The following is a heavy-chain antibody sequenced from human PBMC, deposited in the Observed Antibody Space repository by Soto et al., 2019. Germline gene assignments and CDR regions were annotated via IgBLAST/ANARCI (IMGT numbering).Heavy chain of an antibody. CDR3: ARGYCSSTRSCLGLIYYYYYGMDV. J-gene: IGHJ6*02. Sequence: ASVKVSCKASGYTFTSYDINWVRQATGQGLEWMGWMNPNSGNTGYAQKFQGRVTMTRNTSISTAYMELSSLRSEDTAVYYWARGYCSSTRSCLGLIYYYYYGMDVWGQGTTVTVSS. V-gene: IGHV1-8*01. CDR1: GYTFTSYD. D-gene: IGHD2-2*01. CDR2: MNPNSGNT.